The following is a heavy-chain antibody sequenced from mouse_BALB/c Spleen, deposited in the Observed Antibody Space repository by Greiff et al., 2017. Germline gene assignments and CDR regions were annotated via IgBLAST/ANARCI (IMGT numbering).Heavy chain of an antibody. D-gene: IGHD2-4*01. CDR3: AREEDDYEGAWFAY. CDR2: ISYDGSN. J-gene: IGHJ3*01. V-gene: IGHV3-6*02. CDR1: GYSITSGYY. Sequence: EVKLQESGPGLVKPSQSLSLTCSVTGYSITSGYYWNWIRQFPGNKLEWMGYISYDGSNNYNPSLKNRISITRDTSKNQFFLKLNSVTTEDTATYYCAREEDDYEGAWFAYWGQGTLVTVSA.